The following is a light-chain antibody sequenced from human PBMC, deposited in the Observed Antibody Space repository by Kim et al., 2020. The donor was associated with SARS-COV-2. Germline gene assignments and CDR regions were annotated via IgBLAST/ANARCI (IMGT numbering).Light chain of an antibody. CDR3: QQYGSSPT. J-gene: IGKJ1*01. V-gene: IGKV3-20*01. CDR1: QSVTSRY. CDR2: DAS. Sequence: ETVLTQSPGTLSLSPGERATLSCRASQSVTSRYLAWYQQKTGQAPSLLIYDASSRATGIPDRFSGGGSGTDFTLTINRLEPEDFAVYYCQQYGSSPTFGQGTKVDIK.